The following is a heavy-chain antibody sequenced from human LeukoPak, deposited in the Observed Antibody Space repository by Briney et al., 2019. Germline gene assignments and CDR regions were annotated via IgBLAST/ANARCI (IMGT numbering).Heavy chain of an antibody. CDR3: AADSRFLEWSTVN. Sequence: SVKVSCKASGFTFTSSAMQWVRQARGQRLEWIGWIVVGSGSTNYAQKFQERVTITRDMSTSTAYMELSSLRSEDTAVYYCAADSRFLEWSTVNWGQGTLVTVSS. D-gene: IGHD3-3*01. CDR2: IVVGSGST. J-gene: IGHJ4*02. V-gene: IGHV1-58*02. CDR1: GFTFTSSA.